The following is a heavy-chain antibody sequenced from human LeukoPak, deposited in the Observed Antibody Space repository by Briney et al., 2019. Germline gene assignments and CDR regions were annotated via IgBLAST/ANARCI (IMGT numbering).Heavy chain of an antibody. CDR3: ARDLAGPPQEAFDI. CDR1: GFTFSDYY. CDR2: ISSSGSSI. Sequence: PGGSLRLSCAASGFTFSDYYMTWIRQAPGKGLEWVSYISSSGSSIYYADSVKGRFTISRDNAKNSLSLQMNSLRAEDTAVYYCARDLAGPPQEAFDIWGQGTMVTVSS. J-gene: IGHJ3*02. V-gene: IGHV3-11*04.